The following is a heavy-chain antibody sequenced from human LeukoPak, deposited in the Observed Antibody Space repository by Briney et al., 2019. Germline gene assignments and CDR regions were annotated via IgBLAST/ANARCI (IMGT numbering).Heavy chain of an antibody. Sequence: ASVKVSCKASGGTFSSYAISWVRQAPGQGLEWMGGIIPIFGTANYAQKFQGRVTITADESTSTAYMELSSLRSEDTAMYYCATVLTQNTSQYGMDVWGQGTTVTVSS. CDR3: ATVLTQNTSQYGMDV. V-gene: IGHV1-69*13. D-gene: IGHD4/OR15-4a*01. CDR2: IIPIFGTA. J-gene: IGHJ6*02. CDR1: GGTFSSYA.